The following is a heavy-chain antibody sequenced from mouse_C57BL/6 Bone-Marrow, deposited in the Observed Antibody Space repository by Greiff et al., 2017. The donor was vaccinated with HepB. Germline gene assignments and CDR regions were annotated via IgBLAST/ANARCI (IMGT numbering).Heavy chain of an antibody. V-gene: IGHV1-52*01. CDR1: GYTFTSYW. J-gene: IGHJ3*01. Sequence: QVQLKQSGAELVTPGSSVKLSCKASGYTFTSYWMHWVKQRPIQGLEWIGNIDPSDSETHYNQKFKDKATLTVDKSSSTAYMQLSSLTSEDSAVYYCARGYWAYRGQGTLVTVSA. CDR3: ARGYWAY. CDR2: IDPSDSET. D-gene: IGHD2-3*01.